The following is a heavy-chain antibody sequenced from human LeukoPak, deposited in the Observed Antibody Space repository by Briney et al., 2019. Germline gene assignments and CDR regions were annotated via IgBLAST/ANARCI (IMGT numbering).Heavy chain of an antibody. CDR1: GYTFTSYD. J-gene: IGHJ4*02. Sequence: ASVKVSCKASGYTFTSYDINWVRQATGQGLEWMRWMNPNSGNTDYAQKFQGRVTMTRNTYISTAYMELSSLRSEDTAVYYCARMYYYDSSGLDYWGQGTLVTVSS. CDR2: MNPNSGNT. V-gene: IGHV1-8*01. D-gene: IGHD3-22*01. CDR3: ARMYYYDSSGLDY.